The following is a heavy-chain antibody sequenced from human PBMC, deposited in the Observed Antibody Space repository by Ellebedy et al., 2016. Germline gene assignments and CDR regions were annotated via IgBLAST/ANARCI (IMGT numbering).Heavy chain of an antibody. CDR2: ISAGSDTT. CDR1: GFTFNTFF. Sequence: GESLKISXAASGFTFNTFFMSWVRQAPGKGLEWVSTISAGSDTTRLADSVKGRFTISRDTSKNSVYLRMNNLRVEDTAVYYCRQGHYADYWGQGTLVTVSS. V-gene: IGHV3-23*01. J-gene: IGHJ4*02. CDR3: RQGHYADY.